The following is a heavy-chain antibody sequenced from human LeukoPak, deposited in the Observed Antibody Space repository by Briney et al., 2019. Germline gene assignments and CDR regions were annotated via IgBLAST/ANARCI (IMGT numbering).Heavy chain of an antibody. CDR1: GYTLTELS. D-gene: IGHD3-10*01. CDR3: ATALRLWFGELLAQSQYYFDY. V-gene: IGHV1-24*01. Sequence: ASVKVSCMVSGYTLTELSMHWVRQAPGKGLEWMGGFDPEDGETIYAQKFQGRVTMTEDTSTDTAYMELSSLRSEDTAVYYCATALRLWFGELLAQSQYYFDYWGQGTLVTVSS. CDR2: FDPEDGET. J-gene: IGHJ4*02.